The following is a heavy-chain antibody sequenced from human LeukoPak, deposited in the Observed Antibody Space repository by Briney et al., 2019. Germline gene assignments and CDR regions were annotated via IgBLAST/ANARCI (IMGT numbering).Heavy chain of an antibody. V-gene: IGHV3-66*01. Sequence: PGGSLRLSCAASGFTVSSNYMSWVRQAPGKGLEWVSVIYSGGSTYYADSVKGRFTISRDNSKNTLYLQMNSLRAEDTAVYYCARDPIAAAGEYYYYYGMDVWGQGTTVTVSS. D-gene: IGHD6-13*01. CDR1: GFTVSSNY. J-gene: IGHJ6*02. CDR3: ARDPIAAAGEYYYYYGMDV. CDR2: IYSGGST.